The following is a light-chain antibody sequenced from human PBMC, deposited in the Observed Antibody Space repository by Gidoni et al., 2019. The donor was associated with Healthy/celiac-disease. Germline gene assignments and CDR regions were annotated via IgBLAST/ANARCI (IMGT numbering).Light chain of an antibody. J-gene: IGKJ2*01. CDR1: QSVSSGY. Sequence: DIVLTQSPCTLFLSPGERATLSCRPSQSVSSGYLAWYQQKPGQAPRLLIYGASSRATGIPDRFSGSGSGTDFTLTISRLEPEDFAVYYCQQFVSSLYTFGQGTKLEIK. V-gene: IGKV3-20*01. CDR2: GAS. CDR3: QQFVSSLYT.